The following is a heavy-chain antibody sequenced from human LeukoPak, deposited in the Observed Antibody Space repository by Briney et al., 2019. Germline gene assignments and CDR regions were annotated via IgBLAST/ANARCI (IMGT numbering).Heavy chain of an antibody. Sequence: GGSLRLSCAASGFTFSSYSMNWVRQAPGKGLEWVSSISSSSSYINYADSVKGRFTISRDNAKNSLYLQMNSLRAEDTAVYYCARDARWNWNYVDYWGQGTLVTVSS. D-gene: IGHD1-1*01. CDR2: ISSSSSYI. V-gene: IGHV3-21*01. CDR3: ARDARWNWNYVDY. CDR1: GFTFSSYS. J-gene: IGHJ4*02.